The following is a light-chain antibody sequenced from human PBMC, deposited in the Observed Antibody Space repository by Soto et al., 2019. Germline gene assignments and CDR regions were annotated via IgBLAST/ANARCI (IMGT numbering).Light chain of an antibody. CDR1: QSVSSSY. CDR3: QQYGLSPRT. V-gene: IGKV3-20*01. Sequence: IVLTQSPGTLSLSPGERATLSCRASQSVSSSYLAWYQQKPGQAPRLFIYAASIRATGIPDRFSGSGSGTDFTLTISRLEPEDFAVYYCQQYGLSPRTFGRGPKV. CDR2: AAS. J-gene: IGKJ1*01.